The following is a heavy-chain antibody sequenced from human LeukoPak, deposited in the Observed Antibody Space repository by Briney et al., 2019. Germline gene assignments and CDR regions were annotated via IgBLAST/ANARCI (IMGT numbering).Heavy chain of an antibody. V-gene: IGHV3-7*01. CDR2: INQDGFEK. CDR1: GFTFSSHW. J-gene: IGHJ3*02. Sequence: GGSLRLSCAASGFTFSSHWMSWVRQAPGKGLEWVANINQDGFEKYYVDSVKGRFTVSRDNAKNSLYLQMNSLRAEDTALYYCARDSEKSSSFAFDIWGQGTVVTVSS. D-gene: IGHD6-19*01. CDR3: ARDSEKSSSFAFDI.